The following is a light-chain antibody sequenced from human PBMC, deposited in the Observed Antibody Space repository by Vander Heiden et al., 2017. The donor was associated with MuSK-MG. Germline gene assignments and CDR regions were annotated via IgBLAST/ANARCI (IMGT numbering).Light chain of an antibody. J-gene: IGLJ3*02. Sequence: SYVLTQPPSVSVAPGQTARINCGGNNIGSKGVHWYQQRPGQAPLLVVYDDSDRPSVIPERFSGSNSGNTATLSISRVEAEDEAAYYCQVSDYGSHQVFGGGTKLSVL. CDR3: QVSDYGSHQV. V-gene: IGLV3-21*02. CDR2: DDS. CDR1: NIGSKG.